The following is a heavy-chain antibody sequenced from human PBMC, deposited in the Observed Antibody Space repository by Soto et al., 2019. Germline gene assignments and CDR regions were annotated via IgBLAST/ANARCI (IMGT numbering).Heavy chain of an antibody. CDR1: EFIFSNFV. V-gene: IGHV3-30-3*01. CDR2: ISYDGSNK. D-gene: IGHD1-26*01. CDR3: ASSMGLSGDYYFDY. Sequence: QVQLVESGGGVVQPGWSLRLSCIASEFIFSNFVIHWVRQAPGKGLEWVAVISYDGSNKYYADSVKGRFTISRDNSKNTLYLQMSSVRTEDTAVYFCASSMGLSGDYYFDYWGQGTLVTVSS. J-gene: IGHJ4*02.